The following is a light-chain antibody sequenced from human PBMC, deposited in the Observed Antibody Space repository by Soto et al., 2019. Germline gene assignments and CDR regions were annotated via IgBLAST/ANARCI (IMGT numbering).Light chain of an antibody. CDR1: ESVGSY. Sequence: EIVLTQSPATLSFSPGERVTLSCRASESVGSYLAWYQQKPGQAPRLLIYDASNRATGIPARFSGSGSETDFTLTISSLEPEDFAVYYCQQRTNWPPGLTFGGGTKVEIK. CDR2: DAS. CDR3: QQRTNWPPGLT. J-gene: IGKJ4*01. V-gene: IGKV3-11*01.